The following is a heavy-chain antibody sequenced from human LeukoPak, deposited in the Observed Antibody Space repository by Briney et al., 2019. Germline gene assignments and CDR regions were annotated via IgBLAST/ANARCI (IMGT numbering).Heavy chain of an antibody. D-gene: IGHD3-3*01. J-gene: IGHJ4*02. CDR3: ARYYDFWSGYQYYFDY. CDR2: ISAYNGNT. V-gene: IGHV1-18*01. Sequence: ASVKVSCKASGYTFTSYGISWVRQAPGQGLEWMGSISAYNGNTNYAQKLQGRVTMTTDTSTSTAYMELRSLRSDDTAVYYCARYYDFWSGYQYYFDYWGPGTLVTVSS. CDR1: GYTFTSYG.